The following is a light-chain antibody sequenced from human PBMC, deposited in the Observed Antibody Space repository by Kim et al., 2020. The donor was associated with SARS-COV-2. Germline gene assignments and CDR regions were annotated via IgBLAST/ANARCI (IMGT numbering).Light chain of an antibody. CDR2: SNN. V-gene: IGLV1-44*01. CDR1: SSNIGSNT. J-gene: IGLJ2*01. CDR3: AAWDDSLNAL. Sequence: PGQRGTISCSGSSSNIGSNTVNWYQQLPGTAPKLLIYSNNQRPSGVPDRFSGSKSGTSASLAISGLQSEDEADYYCAAWDDSLNALFGGGTQLTVL.